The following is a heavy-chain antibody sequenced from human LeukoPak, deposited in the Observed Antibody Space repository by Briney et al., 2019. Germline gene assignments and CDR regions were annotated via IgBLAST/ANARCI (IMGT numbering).Heavy chain of an antibody. J-gene: IGHJ4*02. CDR3: AKSPDTWNYGFLEY. Sequence: GGSLRLSCAASGFAFSRYGMHWVRQAPGKGREWVALIPYDKSNRYYADSVKGRFTISRGNSKNTMYLQMDSLRAEDTAVYYCAKSPDTWNYGFLEYWGQGTLVTVS. D-gene: IGHD1-7*01. CDR2: IPYDKSNR. CDR1: GFAFSRYG. V-gene: IGHV3-30*18.